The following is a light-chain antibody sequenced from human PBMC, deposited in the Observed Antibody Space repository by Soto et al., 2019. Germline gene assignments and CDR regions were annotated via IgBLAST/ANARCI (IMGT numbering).Light chain of an antibody. CDR2: DVS. V-gene: IGLV2-14*01. Sequence: SVLTQPASLSGSPGQSITLSCTGTSSDVGGYNYVSWYQQHPGKAPKLMIYDVSNRPSGVSNRFSGSKSGNTASLTISGLQAEDEADYYCSSYTSSSTLYVFGTGTKVTVL. CDR3: SSYTSSSTLYV. J-gene: IGLJ1*01. CDR1: SSDVGGYNY.